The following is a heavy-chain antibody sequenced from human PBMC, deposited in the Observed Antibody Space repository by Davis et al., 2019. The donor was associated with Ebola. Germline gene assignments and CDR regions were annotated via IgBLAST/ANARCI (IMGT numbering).Heavy chain of an antibody. Sequence: GESLKISCTASGFTFGDYAMSWVRQAPGKGLEWVGFIRSKAYGGTTEYAASVKGRFTISRDDSKSIAYLQMNSLKTEDTAVYYCTRERGRYCSGGSCYWDYYYYGMDVWGQGTTVTVSS. CDR1: GFTFGDYA. CDR2: IRSKAYGGTT. CDR3: TRERGRYCSGGSCYWDYYYYGMDV. J-gene: IGHJ6*02. D-gene: IGHD2-15*01. V-gene: IGHV3-49*04.